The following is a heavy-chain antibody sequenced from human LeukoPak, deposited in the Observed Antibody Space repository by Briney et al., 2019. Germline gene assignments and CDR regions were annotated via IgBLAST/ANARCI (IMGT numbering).Heavy chain of an antibody. CDR2: INHSGST. Sequence: SETLSLTCAVYGGSFSGYYWSWIRQPPGKGLEWIGEINHSGSTNYNPSLKSRVTISVDTSKNQFSLKLSSVTAADTAVYYCASSGTIAVAGTLDYWGQGTLVTASS. D-gene: IGHD6-19*01. J-gene: IGHJ4*02. V-gene: IGHV4-34*01. CDR3: ASSGTIAVAGTLDY. CDR1: GGSFSGYY.